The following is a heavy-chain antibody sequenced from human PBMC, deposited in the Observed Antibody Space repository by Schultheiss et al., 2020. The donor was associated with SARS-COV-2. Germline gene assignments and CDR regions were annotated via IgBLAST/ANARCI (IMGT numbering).Heavy chain of an antibody. CDR2: IYYSGST. CDR3: ARGGAARPFDY. Sequence: SETLSLTCTVSGGSISSGGYYWSWIRQPPGKGLEWIGYIYYSGSTYYNPSLKSRVTISVDTSKNQFSLKLSSVTAADTAVYYCARGGAARPFDYWGQGTLVTVSS. J-gene: IGHJ4*02. V-gene: IGHV4-31*03. CDR1: GGSISSGGYY. D-gene: IGHD6-6*01.